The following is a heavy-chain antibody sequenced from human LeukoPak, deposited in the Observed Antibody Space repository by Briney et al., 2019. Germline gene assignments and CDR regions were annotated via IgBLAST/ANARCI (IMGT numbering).Heavy chain of an antibody. CDR3: ARIEYSSSSRIY. V-gene: IGHV3-23*01. J-gene: IGHJ4*02. CDR1: GFTFSSYA. Sequence: GGSLRLSCAASGFTFSSYAMSWVRQAPGKGLEWVSAISGSGGSTYYADSVKGRFTISRDNSKNTLYLQMNSLRAEDTAVYYCARIEYSSSSRIYWGQGTLVTVSS. D-gene: IGHD6-6*01. CDR2: ISGSGGST.